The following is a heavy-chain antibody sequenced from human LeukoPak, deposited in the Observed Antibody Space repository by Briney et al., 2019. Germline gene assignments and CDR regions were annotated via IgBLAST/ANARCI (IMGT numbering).Heavy chain of an antibody. CDR1: GGSFRGYY. J-gene: IGHJ4*01. D-gene: IGHD3-16*01. Sequence: SETLSLTCAVYGGSFRGYYWGWIRQSPGKGLEWIGSIYYSGSTYSNPSLSSRVTIPIDTSRDQFSLKLSSVTAADTAVYYCARHRERLYGDYFDLWGHGTLVTVAS. CDR2: IYYSGST. V-gene: IGHV4-39*01. CDR3: ARHRERLYGDYFDL.